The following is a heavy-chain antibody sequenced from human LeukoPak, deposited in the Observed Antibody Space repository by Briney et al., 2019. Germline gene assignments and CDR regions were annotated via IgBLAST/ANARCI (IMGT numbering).Heavy chain of an antibody. CDR1: GDSITSFY. V-gene: IGHV4-4*09. D-gene: IGHD1-7*01. CDR3: AKTARTFPS. CDR2: IYINGDT. Sequence: PSETLSLTCSVSGDSITSFYWSWIRQAPGKGLECIGFIYINGDTSYNPSLKGRATLSLDTSRNQFSLGLTSVTAADTAVYYCAKTARTFPSWGPGILVTVSS. J-gene: IGHJ5*02.